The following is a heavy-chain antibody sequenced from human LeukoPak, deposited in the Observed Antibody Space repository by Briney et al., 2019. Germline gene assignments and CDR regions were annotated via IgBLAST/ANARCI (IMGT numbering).Heavy chain of an antibody. CDR3: VTHPHDDSSGYRYYCYYMSF. D-gene: IGHD3-22*01. V-gene: IGHV3-23*01. Sequence: GGSLRLSCAASGFTFSSYAMRWVRQAPGKGLEGVSGISGSGGSTYYADSVKGRFTISNDNSKNTLYLKMNSLGDEDTSVHYCVTHPHDDSSGYRYYCYYMSFWLKRTTVTVSS. J-gene: IGHJ6*03. CDR1: GFTFSSYA. CDR2: ISGSGGST.